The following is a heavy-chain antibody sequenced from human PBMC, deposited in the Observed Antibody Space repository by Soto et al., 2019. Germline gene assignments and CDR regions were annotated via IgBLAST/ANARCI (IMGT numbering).Heavy chain of an antibody. Sequence: SETLSLTCTVSGCSISSNAYYWGWLRQPPGKGLEWIGYLYYSGSTYYNPSLKSRVTISVDTSKNQFSLKLSSVTAADTAVYYCARLGGGMSGHNDYWGQGTLVTVSS. CDR1: GCSISSNAYY. CDR2: LYYSGST. D-gene: IGHD2-15*01. CDR3: ARLGGGMSGHNDY. V-gene: IGHV4-39*01. J-gene: IGHJ4*02.